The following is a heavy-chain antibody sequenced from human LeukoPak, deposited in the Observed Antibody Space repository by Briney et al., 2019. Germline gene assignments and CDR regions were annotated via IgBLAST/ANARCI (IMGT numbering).Heavy chain of an antibody. CDR2: VYHSGST. D-gene: IGHD1-7*01. CDR3: ARRRNWNYGGYFDY. Sequence: SETLSLTCAVSGYSISSGYYWGWIRQPPGKGLEWIGSVYHSGSTYYNPSLKSRVTIPVDTSKNQFSLKPSSVTAADTAVYYCARRRNWNYGGYFDYWGQGTLVTVSS. J-gene: IGHJ4*02. V-gene: IGHV4-38-2*01. CDR1: GYSISSGYY.